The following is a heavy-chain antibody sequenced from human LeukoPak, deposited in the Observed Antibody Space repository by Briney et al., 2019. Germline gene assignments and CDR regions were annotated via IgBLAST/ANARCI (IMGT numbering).Heavy chain of an antibody. Sequence: GGSLRLSCAASGFTSSSYWMHWVRQAPGKGLVWVSRINSDGSSTSYADSVKGRFTISRDNAKNTLYLQMNSLRAEDTAVYYCAREGDYGDYGGAFDIWGQGTMVTVSS. D-gene: IGHD4-17*01. CDR1: GFTSSSYW. CDR3: AREGDYGDYGGAFDI. V-gene: IGHV3-74*01. CDR2: INSDGSST. J-gene: IGHJ3*02.